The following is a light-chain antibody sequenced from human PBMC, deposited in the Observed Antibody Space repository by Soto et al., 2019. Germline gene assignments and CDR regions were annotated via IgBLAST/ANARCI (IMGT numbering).Light chain of an antibody. J-gene: IGKJ1*01. CDR2: KAS. CDR3: QHYNSYSEA. Sequence: DIQMTQSPSTLSGSVGDRVTIICRASQSVSSWLAWYQQKPGKAPKLLISKASSLESGVPSRFSGSGSGTEFTLTISSLQPDDFATYYCQHYNSYSEAFGQGTKVDIK. V-gene: IGKV1-5*03. CDR1: QSVSSW.